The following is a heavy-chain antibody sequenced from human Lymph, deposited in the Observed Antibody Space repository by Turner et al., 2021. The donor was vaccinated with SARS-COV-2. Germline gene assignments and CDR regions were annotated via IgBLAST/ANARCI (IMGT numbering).Heavy chain of an antibody. CDR3: ARGSAGGDV. CDR2: IWYDGSNK. J-gene: IGHJ6*02. V-gene: IGHV3-33*01. D-gene: IGHD6-13*01. Sequence: QVQLVESGGGVVQPGRSLRLSCAASGFTFSSYGMHWVRQATGKGMEWVAFIWYDGSNKYYADSVKGRFTISRDKSKNTLYLQMNSLRAEDTAVYYCARGSAGGDVWGQGTTVTVSS. CDR1: GFTFSSYG.